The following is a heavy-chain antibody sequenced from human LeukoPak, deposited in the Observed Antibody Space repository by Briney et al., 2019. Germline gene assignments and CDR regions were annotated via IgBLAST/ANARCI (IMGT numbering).Heavy chain of an antibody. CDR3: ARGDSSSWYGLDY. D-gene: IGHD6-13*01. J-gene: IGHJ4*02. CDR2: IYSGGST. Sequence: PGGSLRLSCAASGFIVSGKYMSWVRQAPGKGLEWVSVIYSGGSTYYADSVRGRFTISRDNSKNTLYLQMNSLRDEDTAVYYCARGDSSSWYGLDYWGQGTLVTVSS. CDR1: GFIVSGKY. V-gene: IGHV3-53*01.